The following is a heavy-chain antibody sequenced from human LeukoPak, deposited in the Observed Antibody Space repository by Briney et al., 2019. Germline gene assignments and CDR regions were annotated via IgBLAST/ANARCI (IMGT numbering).Heavy chain of an antibody. CDR3: GRGRSGNWFDP. Sequence: ASVKVSCKASGGTFSSYAISWVRQAPGQGLEWMGGIIPIFGTANYAQKFQGRVTITADESTSTAYMELSSLGSEDTAVYYCGRGRSGNWFDPWGQGTLVTVSS. J-gene: IGHJ5*02. D-gene: IGHD3-3*01. CDR1: GGTFSSYA. V-gene: IGHV1-69*13. CDR2: IIPIFGTA.